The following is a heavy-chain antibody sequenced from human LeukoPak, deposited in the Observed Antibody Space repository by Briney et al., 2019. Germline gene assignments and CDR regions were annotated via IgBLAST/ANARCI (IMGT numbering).Heavy chain of an antibody. CDR3: ARDNGVVHGVYYMDV. CDR1: GFTFSNYW. Sequence: GGSLRLSCAASGFTFSNYWMTWVRQAPGKGLEWVADIKQDGSEKLYVKSVRGRFTISRDNAKMSLFLQMNSLRAGDTAVYYCARDNGVVHGVYYMDVWGKGTTVTVS. V-gene: IGHV3-7*01. D-gene: IGHD3-3*01. CDR2: IKQDGSEK. J-gene: IGHJ6*03.